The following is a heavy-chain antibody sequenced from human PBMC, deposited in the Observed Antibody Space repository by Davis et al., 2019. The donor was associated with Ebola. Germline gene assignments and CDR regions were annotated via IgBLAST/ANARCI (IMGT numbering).Heavy chain of an antibody. Sequence: GESLKISCVVSGFNFRPYAMHWVRQAPGKGLEWVAFISTDGNRKLYADSVKGRFTVSRDNSKDTLYLQMSSLRAEDTAVYYCAGSTPYYYYYGMDVWGQGTTVTVSS. J-gene: IGHJ6*02. V-gene: IGHV3-30*04. CDR1: GFNFRPYA. CDR3: AGSTPYYYYYGMDV. CDR2: ISTDGNRK. D-gene: IGHD3-10*01.